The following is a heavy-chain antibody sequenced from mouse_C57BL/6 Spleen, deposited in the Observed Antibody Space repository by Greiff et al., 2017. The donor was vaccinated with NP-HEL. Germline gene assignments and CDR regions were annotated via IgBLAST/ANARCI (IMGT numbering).Heavy chain of an antibody. Sequence: QVQLQQSGPELVKPGASVKISCKASGYAFSSSWMNWVKQRPGKGLEWIGRIYPGDGDTNYNGKFKGKATLTADKSSSTAYIKLSSLTSEDSAVYFCAREGTTAGDFDYWGQGTTLTVSS. CDR2: IYPGDGDT. V-gene: IGHV1-82*01. CDR1: GYAFSSSW. D-gene: IGHD1-2*01. J-gene: IGHJ2*01. CDR3: AREGTTAGDFDY.